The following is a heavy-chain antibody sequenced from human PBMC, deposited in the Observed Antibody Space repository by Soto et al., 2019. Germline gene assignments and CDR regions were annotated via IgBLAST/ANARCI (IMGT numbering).Heavy chain of an antibody. V-gene: IGHV3-23*01. J-gene: IGHJ3*02. CDR1: GFTFSSYA. CDR2: ISGSGGST. D-gene: IGHD3-22*01. CDR3: EKDRTYYYDSSGYYPPDAFDI. Sequence: GGSLRLSCAASGFTFSSYAMSWVRQAPGKGLEWVSAISGSGGSTYYADSVKGRFTISRDNSKNTLYLQMNSLRAEDTAVYYCEKDRTYYYDSSGYYPPDAFDIWGQGTMVTVSS.